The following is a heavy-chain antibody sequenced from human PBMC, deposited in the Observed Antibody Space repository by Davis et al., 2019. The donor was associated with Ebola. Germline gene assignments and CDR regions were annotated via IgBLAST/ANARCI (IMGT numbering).Heavy chain of an antibody. J-gene: IGHJ4*02. CDR3: ARVSRKAVTLLDY. CDR1: GGTFSSYA. V-gene: IGHV1-69*06. CDR2: IIPIFGTA. Sequence: AASVKVSCKASGGTFSSYAISWVRQPPRQGLEWMEGIIPIFGTANYAQKFQGRVTITADKSTSTAYMGLSSLRSEDTAVYYCARVSRKAVTLLDYWGQGTLVTVSS. D-gene: IGHD4-17*01.